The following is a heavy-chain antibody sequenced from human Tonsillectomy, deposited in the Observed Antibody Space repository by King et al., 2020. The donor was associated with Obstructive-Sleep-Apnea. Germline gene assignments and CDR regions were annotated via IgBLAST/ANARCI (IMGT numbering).Heavy chain of an antibody. CDR1: GGSISSYY. CDR3: ARTDQDQLVRGYYYYGMDV. Sequence: KLQESGPGLVKPSETLSLTCTVSGGSISSYYWSWIRQPPGKGLEWIGYIYYSGSTNYNPSLKSRVTISVDTSKNQFSLKLSSVTAADTAVYYCARTDQDQLVRGYYYYGMDVWGQGTTVTVSS. CDR2: IYYSGST. D-gene: IGHD6-13*01. V-gene: IGHV4-59*08. J-gene: IGHJ6*02.